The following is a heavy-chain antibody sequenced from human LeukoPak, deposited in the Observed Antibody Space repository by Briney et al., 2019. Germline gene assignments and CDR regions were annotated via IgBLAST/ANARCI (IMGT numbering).Heavy chain of an antibody. CDR2: VSSSGSTI. V-gene: IGHV3-48*03. CDR1: GFTFSSYE. CDR3: AELGITMIGGV. J-gene: IGHJ6*04. Sequence: PGGSLRLSCAASGFTFSSYEMNWVRQAPGKGLEWVSYVSSSGSTIYYADSVKGRFTISRDNAKNSLYLQMNSLRAEDTAVYYCAELGITMIGGVWGKGTTVTISS. D-gene: IGHD3-10*02.